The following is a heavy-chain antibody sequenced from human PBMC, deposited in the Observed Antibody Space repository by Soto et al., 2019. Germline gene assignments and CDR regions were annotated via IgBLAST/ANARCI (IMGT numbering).Heavy chain of an antibody. J-gene: IGHJ6*02. CDR2: IYYSGNT. CDR3: ARDAPVAVTVPNSMDV. V-gene: IGHV4-31*03. D-gene: IGHD4-4*01. CDR1: GGSISGGYY. Sequence: SSETLSLTCTVSGGSISGGYYWRWIRQHPGKGLEWIGYIYYSGNTYYNPSLKSRVSISLDTSKNQFSLKLASVTAADTAIYYCARDAPVAVTVPNSMDVWGQGTTVTVSS.